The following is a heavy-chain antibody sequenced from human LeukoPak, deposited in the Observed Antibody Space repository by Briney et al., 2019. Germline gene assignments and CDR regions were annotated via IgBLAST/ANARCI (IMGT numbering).Heavy chain of an antibody. CDR2: ISSSGSTI. D-gene: IGHD4-17*01. CDR3: AREGALTVTEDAFDI. Sequence: GSLRLSCAASGFTFSSYEMNWVRQAPGKGLEWVSYISSSGSTISYADSVKGRFTISRDNAKNSLYLQMNSLRAEDTAVYFCAREGALTVTEDAFDIWGQGTMVTVSS. V-gene: IGHV3-48*03. J-gene: IGHJ3*02. CDR1: GFTFSSYE.